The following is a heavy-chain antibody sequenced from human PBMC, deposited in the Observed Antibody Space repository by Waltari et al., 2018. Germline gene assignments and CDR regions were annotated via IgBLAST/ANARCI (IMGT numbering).Heavy chain of an antibody. D-gene: IGHD5-12*01. CDR1: GVSMTSNRHY. CDR3: ATYIGASIGTAAFDV. J-gene: IGHJ3*01. Sequence: QLQLQESGPGLVKPSETLSLTCSVSGVSMTSNRHYWGWIRQPPGQGPEWLATMSYSGATYISPSLKSRVTISRDTSNNQLSLTLRSVTAADTAVYYCATYIGASIGTAAFDVWGQGTMVNVSS. V-gene: IGHV4-39*01. CDR2: MSYSGAT.